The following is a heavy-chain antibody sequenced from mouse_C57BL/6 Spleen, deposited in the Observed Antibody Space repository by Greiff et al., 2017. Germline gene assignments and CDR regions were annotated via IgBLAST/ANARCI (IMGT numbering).Heavy chain of an antibody. D-gene: IGHD2-2*01. J-gene: IGHJ4*01. CDR1: GYAFSSSW. V-gene: IGHV1-82*01. CDR3: ARDTMVTTRIYYAMDY. CDR2: IYPGDGDT. Sequence: VQRVESGPELVKPGASVKISCKASGYAFSSSWMNWVQQRPGKGLEWIGRIYPGDGDTNYNGKFKGKATLTADKSSSTAYMQLSSLTSEDSAVYFCARDTMVTTRIYYAMDYWGQGTSVTVSS.